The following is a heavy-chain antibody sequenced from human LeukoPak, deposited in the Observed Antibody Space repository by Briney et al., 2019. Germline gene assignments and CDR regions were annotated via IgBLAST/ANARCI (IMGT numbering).Heavy chain of an antibody. CDR2: INSDGSST. D-gene: IGHD5-18*01. Sequence: GGSLRLSCAASGFTFSSYWMHWVRQALGKGLVWVSRINSDGSSTSYADSVKGRFTISRDNAKNTLYLQMNSLRAEDTAVYYCAREDVDTAMVIGYWGQGTLVTVSS. J-gene: IGHJ4*02. V-gene: IGHV3-74*01. CDR3: AREDVDTAMVIGY. CDR1: GFTFSSYW.